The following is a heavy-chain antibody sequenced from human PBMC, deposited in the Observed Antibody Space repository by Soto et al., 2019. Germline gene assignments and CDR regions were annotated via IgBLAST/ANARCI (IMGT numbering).Heavy chain of an antibody. J-gene: IGHJ5*01. V-gene: IGHV4-4*02. Sequence: QVHLQESGPGLVAPSGTLSLTRTLSGGSVRAPDWWNWDRQSPDKGLEWIAEVHISGHSNYNPSLRSRVSVSIDSSKNQFYLNLNSVTAADTAIYYCARVRQGCSANNCYFDPWGQGTQVTISS. D-gene: IGHD1-1*01. CDR3: ARVRQGCSANNCYFDP. CDR2: VHISGHS. CDR1: GGSVRAPDW.